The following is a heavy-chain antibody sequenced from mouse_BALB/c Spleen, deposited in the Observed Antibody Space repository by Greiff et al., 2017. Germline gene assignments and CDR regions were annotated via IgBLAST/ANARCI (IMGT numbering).Heavy chain of an antibody. V-gene: IGHV5-17*02. CDR2: ISSGSSTI. Sequence: EVKVVESGGGLVQPGGSRKLSCAASGFTFSSFGMHWVRQAPEKGLEWVAYISSGSSTIYYADTVKGRFTISRDNPKNTLFLQMTSLRSEDTAMYYCASSYGNYDYWGQGTTLTVSS. CDR1: GFTFSSFG. CDR3: ASSYGNYDY. J-gene: IGHJ2*01. D-gene: IGHD2-1*01.